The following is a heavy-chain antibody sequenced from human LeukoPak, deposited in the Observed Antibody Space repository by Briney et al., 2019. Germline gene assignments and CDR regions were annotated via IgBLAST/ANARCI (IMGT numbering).Heavy chain of an antibody. J-gene: IGHJ4*02. D-gene: IGHD6-19*01. CDR3: AREGFGSGWSKGGNYFDY. CDR2: IKTDGSIT. CDR1: GFSFSVYW. Sequence: GGSLRLSCAASGFSFSVYWMHWVRQAPGKGPVWVSRIKTDGSITDYADSVKGRFTISRDNAKNSLYLQMNSLRAEDTAVYYCAREGFGSGWSKGGNYFDYWGQGTLVTVSS. V-gene: IGHV3-74*01.